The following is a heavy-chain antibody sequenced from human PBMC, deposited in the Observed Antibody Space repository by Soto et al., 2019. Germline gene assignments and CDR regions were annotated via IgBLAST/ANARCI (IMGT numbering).Heavy chain of an antibody. J-gene: IGHJ4*02. V-gene: IGHV4-39*01. CDR3: ASSSPFNY. CDR1: SASLSNSTYY. Sequence: SETLSLTCSVSSASLSNSTYYWSWIRQPPGRGPEWIGSIYYSGNTYYKPSLKSRVSISIDTSRNQFSLKLTSVTAADTGVYYCASSSPFNYWGPGILVP. D-gene: IGHD6-6*01. CDR2: IYYSGNT.